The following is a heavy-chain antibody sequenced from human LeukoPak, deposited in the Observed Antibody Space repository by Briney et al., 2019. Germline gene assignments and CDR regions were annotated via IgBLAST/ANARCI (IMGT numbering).Heavy chain of an antibody. V-gene: IGHV4-4*07. CDR2: IYTSGST. CDR3: ARERIAAAGVIDY. J-gene: IGHJ4*02. D-gene: IGHD6-13*01. Sequence: SETLSLTCAVSGDSISSDYWSWIRQPAGKGLEWIGRIYTSGSTNYNPSLKSRVTMSVDTSKNQFSLKLSSVTAADTAVYYCARERIAAAGVIDYWGQGTLVTVSS. CDR1: GDSISSDY.